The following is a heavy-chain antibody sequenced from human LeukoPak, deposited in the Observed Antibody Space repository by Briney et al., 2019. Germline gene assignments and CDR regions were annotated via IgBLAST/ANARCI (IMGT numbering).Heavy chain of an antibody. J-gene: IGHJ3*02. V-gene: IGHV4-31*03. Sequence: PSQTLSLTCTVSGGSISSGGYYWSWIRQHPGKGLEWIGYIYYSGSTYYNPSLKSRVTISVDTSKNQFSLKLSSVTAADTAVYYCARDSPDTKDAFDIWGQGTMVTVSS. CDR1: GGSISSGGYY. CDR2: IYYSGST. CDR3: ARDSPDTKDAFDI.